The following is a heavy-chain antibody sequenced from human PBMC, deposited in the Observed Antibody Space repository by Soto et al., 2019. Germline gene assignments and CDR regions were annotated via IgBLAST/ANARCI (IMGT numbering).Heavy chain of an antibody. D-gene: IGHD3-3*02. CDR2: IIPIFGTA. V-gene: IGHV1-69*13. CDR1: GGTFSSYA. J-gene: IGHJ6*02. CDR3: ARSTYHFWSCHIGISSYYYYGMDV. Sequence: ASVKVSCKASGGTFSSYAISWVRQAPGQGLEWMGGIIPIFGTANYAQKFQGRVTITADESTSTAYMELSSLRSEDTAVYYCARSTYHFWSCHIGISSYYYYGMDVWGQGTTVTVSS.